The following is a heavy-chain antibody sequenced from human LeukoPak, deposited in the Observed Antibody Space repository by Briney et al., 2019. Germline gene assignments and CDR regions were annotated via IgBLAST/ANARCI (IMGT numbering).Heavy chain of an antibody. CDR1: GYXFTSYG. J-gene: IGHJ6*02. CDR2: ISAYNGNT. V-gene: IGHV1-18*01. Sequence: ASVKVSCKASGYXFTSYGMSWVRQAPGQGLEWMGWISAYNGNTNYAQKLQGRVTMTTDTSTSTAYMELRSLRSDDTAVYYCARGMRRSGGSCSYYYYYYGMDVWGQGTTVTVSS. D-gene: IGHD2-15*01. CDR3: ARGMRRSGGSCSYYYYYYGMDV.